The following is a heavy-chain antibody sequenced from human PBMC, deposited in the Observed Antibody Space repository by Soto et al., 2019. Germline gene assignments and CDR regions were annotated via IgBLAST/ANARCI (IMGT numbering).Heavy chain of an antibody. J-gene: IGHJ5*01. V-gene: IGHV4-30-4*01. Sequence: PSETLSLTCPVSGDSISTVDYFWAWIRQPPGQALEYIGYIYKSTTTYYNPSFESRVAISLDTSKSQFSLTVTSVTAADTAVYFCARGRYCLTGRCFPNWLDSWDQGTLVTVSS. D-gene: IGHD2-15*01. CDR3: ARGRYCLTGRCFPNWLDS. CDR1: GDSISTVDYF. CDR2: IYKSTTT.